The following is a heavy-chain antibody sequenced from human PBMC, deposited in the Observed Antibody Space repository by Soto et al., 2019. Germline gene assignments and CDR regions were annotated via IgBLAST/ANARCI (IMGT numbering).Heavy chain of an antibody. CDR2: IYYSGST. D-gene: IGHD1-26*01. CDR3: ARQGLEWELPDY. CDR1: GGSISSYY. V-gene: IGHV4-59*08. Sequence: PSETLSLTCTVSGGSISSYYWSWIRQPPGKGLEWIGYIYYSGSTNYNPSLKSRVTISVDTSKNQFSLKLSSVTAADTAVYYCARQGLEWELPDYWGQGTLVTVSS. J-gene: IGHJ4*02.